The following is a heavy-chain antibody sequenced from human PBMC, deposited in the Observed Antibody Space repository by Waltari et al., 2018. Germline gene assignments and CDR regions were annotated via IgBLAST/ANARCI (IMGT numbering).Heavy chain of an antibody. V-gene: IGHV3-7*03. CDR2: LKKDGSDK. D-gene: IGHD6-19*01. CDR1: GFIFSSYW. J-gene: IGHJ3*01. CDR3: ARDSSPGDSSAWYDAFDV. Sequence: EAQLEESGGGLVQPGGSLRLSCAASGFIFSSYWMLWFRQAPGKGLEWVANLKKDGSDKHYMDSVKGRFTISRDNAKNSLYLQMSSLRADDTAVYYCARDSSPGDSSAWYDAFDVWGRGTMVTVSS.